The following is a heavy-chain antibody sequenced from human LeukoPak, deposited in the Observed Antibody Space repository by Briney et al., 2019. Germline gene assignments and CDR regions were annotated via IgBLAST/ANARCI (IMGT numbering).Heavy chain of an antibody. CDR1: GFTLSSYS. D-gene: IGHD6-6*01. Sequence: GGSLRLSCAASGFTLSSYSMNWVRQAPGKGLEWVSSISSSSSYIYYADSVKGRFTISRDNAKNSLYLQINSLRAEDTAVYYCARSSYSSSSSVWGQGTMVTVSS. J-gene: IGHJ3*01. V-gene: IGHV3-21*04. CDR2: ISSSSSYI. CDR3: ARSSYSSSSSV.